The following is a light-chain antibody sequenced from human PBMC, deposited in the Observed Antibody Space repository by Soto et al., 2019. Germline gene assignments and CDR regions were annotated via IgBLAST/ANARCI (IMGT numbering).Light chain of an antibody. CDR2: GES. CDR1: QGIYTW. V-gene: IGKV1D-12*01. CDR3: QQANSLPYT. Sequence: DIKMTQSPSSVSASIGDRVTITCRASQGIYTWLAWYQQKPGEAPKLLLYGESSLQSGVPSRFSGSGSGTDFTLTISSLQPEDFATYYCQQANSLPYTFGQGTKLDIK. J-gene: IGKJ2*01.